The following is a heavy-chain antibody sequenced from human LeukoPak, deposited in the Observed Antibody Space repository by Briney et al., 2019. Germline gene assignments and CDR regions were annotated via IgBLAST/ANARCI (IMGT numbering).Heavy chain of an antibody. Sequence: ASVKVSCKASGYTFTSYYMHWVRQAPGQGLEWMGRINPNSGGTNYAQKFQGRVTMTRDTSISTAYMELSRLRSDDTAVYYCASSYSSGWTFDYWGQGTLVTVSS. CDR1: GYTFTSYY. CDR3: ASSYSSGWTFDY. V-gene: IGHV1-2*06. D-gene: IGHD6-19*01. J-gene: IGHJ4*02. CDR2: INPNSGGT.